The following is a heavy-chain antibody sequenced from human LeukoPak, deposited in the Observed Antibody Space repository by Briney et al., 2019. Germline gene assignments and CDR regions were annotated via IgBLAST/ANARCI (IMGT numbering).Heavy chain of an antibody. CDR3: ARGRAFGSYFDY. CDR2: INHSGST. J-gene: IGHJ4*02. V-gene: IGHV4-34*01. Sequence: SETLSLTCAVYGGSFSGYYWSWIRQPPGKGLEWIGEINHSGSTNYNPSLKSRVTIPVDTSKNQFSLKLNSVTAADTAVYYCARGRAFGSYFDYWGQGTLVTVSS. CDR1: GGSFSGYY. D-gene: IGHD3-16*01.